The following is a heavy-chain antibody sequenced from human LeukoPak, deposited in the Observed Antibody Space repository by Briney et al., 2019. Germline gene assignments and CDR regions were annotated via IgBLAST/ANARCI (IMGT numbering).Heavy chain of an antibody. D-gene: IGHD2-21*02. Sequence: ASVKVSCKASGYTFTSYGISWVRQAPGQGLEWMGWISAYNGNTNYAQKLQGRVTMTTDTSTSTAYMELRSLRSDDTAVYYCARDLKACGGYWYYQDAFDIWGQGTMVTVSS. CDR1: GYTFTSYG. V-gene: IGHV1-18*01. CDR3: ARDLKACGGYWYYQDAFDI. J-gene: IGHJ3*02. CDR2: ISAYNGNT.